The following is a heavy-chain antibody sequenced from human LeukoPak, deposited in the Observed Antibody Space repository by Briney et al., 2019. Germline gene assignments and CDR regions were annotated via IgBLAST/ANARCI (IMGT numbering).Heavy chain of an antibody. V-gene: IGHV3-15*01. CDR1: RFTFSSYG. Sequence: GGSLRLSCAASRFTFSSYGMNWVRQAPGKGLEWVGRIKSKSDGETTDYATPVKGRFIISRDDSKKTLYLQMNSLKTEDTAVYFCATDGISEETATDYWGQGTLVTVSS. CDR2: IKSKSDGETT. J-gene: IGHJ4*02. CDR3: ATDGISEETATDY. D-gene: IGHD5-18*01.